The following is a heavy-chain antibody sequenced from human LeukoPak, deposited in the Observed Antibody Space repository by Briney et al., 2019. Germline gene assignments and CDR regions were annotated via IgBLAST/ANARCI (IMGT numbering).Heavy chain of an antibody. CDR2: FDPEDGET. CDR3: ATADSSGYYSISFDY. J-gene: IGHJ4*02. CDR1: GYTLTELS. Sequence: ASVKVSCKVSGYTLTELSMHWVRQAPGKGLEWMGGFDPEDGETIYAQKFQGRVTMTEDTSTDTAYMELSSLRSEDTAVYYCATADSSGYYSISFDYWGQGTLVTGSS. D-gene: IGHD3-22*01. V-gene: IGHV1-24*01.